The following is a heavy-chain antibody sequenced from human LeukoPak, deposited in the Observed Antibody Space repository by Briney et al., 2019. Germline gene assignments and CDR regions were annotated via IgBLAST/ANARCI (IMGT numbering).Heavy chain of an antibody. Sequence: GGSLRLSCAASGFTFSSYSMNWVRQAPGKGLEWVSSISSSSSYIYYADSVKGRFTISRDNAKNSLYLQMNSLRAEDTAVYYCARESIMIFGGIIYGMDVWGQGTTVTVSS. D-gene: IGHD3/OR15-3a*01. J-gene: IGHJ6*02. CDR1: GFTFSSYS. V-gene: IGHV3-21*01. CDR2: ISSSSSYI. CDR3: ARESIMIFGGIIYGMDV.